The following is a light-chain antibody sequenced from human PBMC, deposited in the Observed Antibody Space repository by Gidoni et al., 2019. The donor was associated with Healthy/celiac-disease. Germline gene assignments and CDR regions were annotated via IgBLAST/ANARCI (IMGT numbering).Light chain of an antibody. CDR3: GTWDSSLSAGWV. V-gene: IGLV1-51*01. J-gene: IGLJ3*02. CDR1: SSNIGNNY. CDR2: DNN. Sequence: QSVSTQPPSVSAAPGQKVTISCSGSSSNIGNNYVSWYQQLPGTAPKLLIYDNNNRPSGIPDRFSGSKSGTSATLGITGLQTGDEADYYCGTWDSSLSAGWVFGGGTKLTVL.